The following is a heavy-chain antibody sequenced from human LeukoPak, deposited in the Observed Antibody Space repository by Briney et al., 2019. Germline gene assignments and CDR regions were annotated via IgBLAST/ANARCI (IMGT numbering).Heavy chain of an antibody. Sequence: SETLSLTCTVSGGSISSYYWSWIRQPPGKGLEWIGYIYYSGSTNYNPSLKSRVTISVDTSKNQFSLKLSPVTAADTAVYYCARVRGYSYGLKEYYFDYWGQGTLVTVSS. V-gene: IGHV4-59*01. CDR1: GGSISSYY. CDR3: ARVRGYSYGLKEYYFDY. J-gene: IGHJ4*02. CDR2: IYYSGST. D-gene: IGHD5-18*01.